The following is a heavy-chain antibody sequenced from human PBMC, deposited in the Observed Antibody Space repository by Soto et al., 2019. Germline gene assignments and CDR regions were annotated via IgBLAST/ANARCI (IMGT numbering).Heavy chain of an antibody. V-gene: IGHV3-30*18. CDR2: VSHDGRNT. CDR1: GFTFSDYA. CDR3: AKAGRQWLSTYDFNF. J-gene: IGHJ4*02. D-gene: IGHD6-19*01. Sequence: VQLVESGGGVVQPGRSLRLSCAASGFTFSDYAMHWVRQAPGKGLEWVAVVSHDGRNTHYADSVKGRVTISRDSSKNTVAMEMTSLRAEVTAVYYGAKAGRQWLSTYDFNFLGQGALVTVSS.